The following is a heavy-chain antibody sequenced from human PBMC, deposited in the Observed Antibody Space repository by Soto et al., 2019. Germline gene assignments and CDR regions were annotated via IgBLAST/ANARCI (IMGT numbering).Heavy chain of an antibody. CDR1: GGSISSYY. V-gene: IGHV4-59*01. D-gene: IGHD4-17*01. CDR2: IYYSGST. CDR3: ARGIGVTTDWFDP. J-gene: IGHJ5*02. Sequence: QVQLQESGPGLVKPSETLSLTCTVSGGSISSYYWSWIRQPPGKGLEWIGYIYYSGSTNYNPSLKNRVTISVHTSKIQFSMKRSSVTAADTAVYYCARGIGVTTDWFDPWGQGTLVTVAS.